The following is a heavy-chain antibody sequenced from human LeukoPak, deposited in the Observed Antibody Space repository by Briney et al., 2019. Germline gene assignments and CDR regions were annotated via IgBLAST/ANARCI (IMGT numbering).Heavy chain of an antibody. Sequence: SETLSLTCTVSGGSTSSSNYHWGWIRQPPGKGLEWIGSIYYSGSTYYNPSLKSRVTISIDTSKSQFSLRLSSVTAADTAVYYCARLPDYWGQGTLVTVSS. CDR3: ARLPDY. CDR1: GGSTSSSNYH. V-gene: IGHV4-39*01. CDR2: IYYSGST. J-gene: IGHJ4*02.